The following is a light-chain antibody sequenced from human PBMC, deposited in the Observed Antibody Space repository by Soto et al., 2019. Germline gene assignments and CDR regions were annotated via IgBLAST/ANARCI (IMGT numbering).Light chain of an antibody. CDR2: GNS. CDR1: SSNIGAGYD. CDR3: QSYDSSLSVV. J-gene: IGLJ2*01. Sequence: QSALTQPPSVSGAPGQRVTISCTGSSSNIGAGYDVHWYQQLPGTAPKLLIYGNSNRPSGVPDRFSGSKSGTSASLAITGLQADDEADYYCQSYDSSLSVVFGGGTKVTVL. V-gene: IGLV1-40*01.